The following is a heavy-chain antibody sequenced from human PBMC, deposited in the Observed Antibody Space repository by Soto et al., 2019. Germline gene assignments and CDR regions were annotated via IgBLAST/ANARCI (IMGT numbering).Heavy chain of an antibody. CDR2: IKSKTDGGAI. J-gene: IGHJ1*01. Sequence: GGSLRLSCAASGFTFRNAWMNWVRQAPGEGLEWVGRIKSKTDGGAIDYAAPVKGRFTISRDDSRNTLYLQMNSLKIDDTAVFYCTTGYFSDGNIYPSSEYFQHWGQGTLVTVSS. CDR1: GFTFRNAW. D-gene: IGHD3-9*01. V-gene: IGHV3-15*07. CDR3: TTGYFSDGNIYPSSEYFQH.